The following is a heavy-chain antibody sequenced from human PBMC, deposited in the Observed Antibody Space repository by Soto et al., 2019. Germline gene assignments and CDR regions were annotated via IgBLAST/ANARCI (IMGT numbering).Heavy chain of an antibody. Sequence: GGSLRLSCAASGFTFSTSSMNWVRQAPGKGLEWVSYISSSSIIYYADSVKGRFTISRDNVKNSLYLQMNSLRAEDTAVYYCARDRTYSSSRYFDYWGQGTLVTVSS. J-gene: IGHJ4*02. CDR2: ISSSSII. V-gene: IGHV3-48*01. D-gene: IGHD6-13*01. CDR1: GFTFSTSS. CDR3: ARDRTYSSSRYFDY.